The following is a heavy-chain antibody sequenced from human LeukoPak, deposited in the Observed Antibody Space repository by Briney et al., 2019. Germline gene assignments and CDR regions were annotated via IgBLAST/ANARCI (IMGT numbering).Heavy chain of an antibody. V-gene: IGHV3-7*03. D-gene: IGHD3-10*01. CDR1: GFTFNRSW. J-gene: IGHJ4*02. CDR3: ARAQFTMVRGVAIPLFDY. Sequence: GGSLRLSCAASGFTFNRSWMSWVRQAPGKGLEWVANIKQDGSEKYYVDSVKGRFTISRDNAKNSLYLQMNSLRAEDTAVFYCARAQFTMVRGVAIPLFDYWGQGTLVTASS. CDR2: IKQDGSEK.